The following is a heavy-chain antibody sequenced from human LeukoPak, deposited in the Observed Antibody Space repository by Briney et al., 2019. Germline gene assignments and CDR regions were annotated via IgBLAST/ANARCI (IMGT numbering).Heavy chain of an antibody. V-gene: IGHV1-18*01. J-gene: IGHJ4*02. CDR1: GYTFTKYD. D-gene: IGHD3-3*02. CDR2: ISPYIGNT. Sequence: VASVKVSCKASGYTFTKYDIHWVRQAPGQGLEWMGWISPYIGNTYYSQKLQGRVTMTTDTSTTTAYMELRSLRSDDTGVYYCARFTPRLSREKFDYWGQGTLVTVSS. CDR3: ARFTPRLSREKFDY.